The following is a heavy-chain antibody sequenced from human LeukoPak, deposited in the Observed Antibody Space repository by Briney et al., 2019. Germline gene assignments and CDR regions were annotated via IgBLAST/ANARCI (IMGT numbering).Heavy chain of an antibody. J-gene: IGHJ5*02. V-gene: IGHV4-59*01. Sequence: SETLSLTCTASGGSTSSYYWSWIRQPPGKGLEWIGYIYYGGSTNYNPSLKSRVTISVDTSKNQFSLKLSSVTAADTAVYYCARGRLNYDFWSGYFNWFDPWGQGTLVTVSS. CDR3: ARGRLNYDFWSGYFNWFDP. CDR1: GGSTSSYY. CDR2: IYYGGST. D-gene: IGHD3-3*01.